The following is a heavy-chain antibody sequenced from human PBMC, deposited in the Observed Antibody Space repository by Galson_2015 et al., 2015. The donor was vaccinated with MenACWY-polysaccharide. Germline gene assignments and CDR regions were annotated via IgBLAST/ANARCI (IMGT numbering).Heavy chain of an antibody. D-gene: IGHD3-3*01. CDR3: AKDSTDFWSVAGRFDH. J-gene: IGHJ5*02. V-gene: IGHV3-23*01. CDR1: GFTFTSYA. CDR2: IRSSGTNT. Sequence: LRLSCAASGFTFTSYAMSWVRQAPGKGLEWVSAIRSSGTNTYYADSVKGRFTISRDNSKNTLYLQMNSLRAEDTAVYCCAKDSTDFWSVAGRFDHWGQGTLVTVSS.